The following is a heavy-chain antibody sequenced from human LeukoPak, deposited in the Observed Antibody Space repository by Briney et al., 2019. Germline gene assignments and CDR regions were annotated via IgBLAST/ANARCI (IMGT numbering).Heavy chain of an antibody. D-gene: IGHD3-22*01. J-gene: IGHJ3*02. CDR1: GYTFSTYG. Sequence: GASVKVSCKGSGYTFSTYGISWVRQAPGQGLEWMGWINAYNDNTNYAQKFQGRVTVTTDTSTSTAYMELRSLRSDDTAVYYCARDGSETYYYDSSGYPTDAFDIWGQGTMVTVSS. CDR2: INAYNDNT. V-gene: IGHV1-18*01. CDR3: ARDGSETYYYDSSGYPTDAFDI.